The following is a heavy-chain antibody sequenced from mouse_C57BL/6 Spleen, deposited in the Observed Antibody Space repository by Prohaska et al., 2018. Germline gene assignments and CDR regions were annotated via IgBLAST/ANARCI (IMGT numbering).Heavy chain of an antibody. J-gene: IGHJ4*01. CDR1: GYTFTSYW. CDR3: ARGMSPYYYAMDY. V-gene: IGHV1-52*01. CDR2: IDPSDSET. Sequence: QVQLQQPGAELVRPGSSVKLSCKASGYTFTSYWMHWVKQRPIQGLEWIGNIDPSDSETHYNQKFKDKATLTVDKSSSTAYMQLSSLTSEDSAVYYCARGMSPYYYAMDYWGQGTSVTVSS.